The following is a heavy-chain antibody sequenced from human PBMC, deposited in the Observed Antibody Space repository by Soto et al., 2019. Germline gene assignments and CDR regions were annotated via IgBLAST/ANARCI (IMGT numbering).Heavy chain of an antibody. J-gene: IGHJ6*02. Sequence: GESLKISCKGSGYSFTSYWISWVRQMPGKGLEWMGRIDPSDSYTNYSPSFQGHVTISADKSISTAYLQWSSLKASDTAMYSFPIHVMATRRAAGNYYYGMDVRGQRTTVTVSS. CDR2: IDPSDSYT. CDR1: GYSFTSYW. D-gene: IGHD6-13*01. V-gene: IGHV5-10-1*01. CDR3: PIHVMATRRAAGNYYYGMDV.